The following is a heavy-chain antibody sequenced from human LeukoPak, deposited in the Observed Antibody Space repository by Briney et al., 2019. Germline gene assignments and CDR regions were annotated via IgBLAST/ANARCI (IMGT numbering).Heavy chain of an antibody. D-gene: IGHD6-19*01. J-gene: IGHJ3*02. CDR3: ARHGPDSSGWHHDAFDI. CDR2: IYSGGST. CDR1: GFTFSSYA. Sequence: PGGSLRLSCAASGFTFSSYAMSWVRQAPGKGLEWVSLIYSGGSTYFADSVKGRFTISRDNLKNTLYLQMNSLRAEDTAVYYCARHGPDSSGWHHDAFDIWGQGTKVTVSS. V-gene: IGHV3-66*04.